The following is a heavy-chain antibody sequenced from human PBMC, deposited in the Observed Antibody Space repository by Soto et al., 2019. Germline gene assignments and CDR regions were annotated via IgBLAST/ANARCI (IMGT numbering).Heavy chain of an antibody. Sequence: SVKVSCKASGCTFSSYAISWVRQSPGQGLEWMGGIIPIFGTANYAQKFQGRVTITADESTSTAYMELSSLRSDDTAVYYCAREADGSGSYYTAGFDYWGQGTLVTVSS. CDR2: IIPIFGTA. CDR3: AREADGSGSYYTAGFDY. D-gene: IGHD3-10*01. V-gene: IGHV1-69*13. J-gene: IGHJ4*02. CDR1: GCTFSSYA.